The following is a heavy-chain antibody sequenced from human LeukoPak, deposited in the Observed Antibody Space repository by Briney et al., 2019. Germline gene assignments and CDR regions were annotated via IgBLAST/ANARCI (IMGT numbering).Heavy chain of an antibody. V-gene: IGHV1-8*01. D-gene: IGHD6-13*01. J-gene: IGHJ4*02. CDR1: GYTFTSYD. CDR3: AREGSSSWHLDY. Sequence: ASVKVSCKASGYTFTSYDINWVRQATGQGLEWMGWMNPNSGNTGYAQKFQGRVTMTRNTSISTAYMELSSLRSEDTAVYYCAREGSSSWHLDYWGQGTLVTVSS. CDR2: MNPNSGNT.